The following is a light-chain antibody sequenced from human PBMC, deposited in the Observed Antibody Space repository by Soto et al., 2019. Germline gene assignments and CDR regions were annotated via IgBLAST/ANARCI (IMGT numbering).Light chain of an antibody. CDR2: KAS. Sequence: DIQMTQSPSTLSGSVGDRVTITCRASQTISSWLAWYQQKPGKVPKLLIYKASTLKSGVPSRFSGSGSGTEFTLTISSLQPDDFATYYCQHYNSYSEAFGQ. V-gene: IGKV1-5*03. CDR1: QTISSW. CDR3: QHYNSYSEA. J-gene: IGKJ1*01.